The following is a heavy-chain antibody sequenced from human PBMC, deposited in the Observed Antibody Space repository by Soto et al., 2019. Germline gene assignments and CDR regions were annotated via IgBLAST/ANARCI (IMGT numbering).Heavy chain of an antibody. V-gene: IGHV3-21*02. D-gene: IGHD6-13*01. CDR1: GFTFRSFT. CDR3: TRDASRDSSARGWFDP. CDR2: ISSNSAYI. J-gene: IGHJ5*02. Sequence: EVQLVESGGGLVKPGGSLRLSCAASGFTFRSFTMNWVRQAPGKGLEWVSTISSNSAYIYYTDALRGRFTISRDNAKNSLHLQMNRLGAEDTAVYYCTRDASRDSSARGWFDPWGPGTLVTVSS.